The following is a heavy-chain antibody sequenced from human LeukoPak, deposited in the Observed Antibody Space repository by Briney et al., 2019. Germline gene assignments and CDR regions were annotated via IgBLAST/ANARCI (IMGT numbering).Heavy chain of an antibody. CDR3: AKGLRYFDWLSSVDY. Sequence: GGSLRLSCAASGFTFSSYEMNWVSQAPGKGLEWVSYISSSGSTIYYADSVKGRFTISRDNAKNSLYLQMNSLRAEDTAVYYCAKGLRYFDWLSSVDYWGQGTLVTVSS. CDR2: ISSSGSTI. CDR1: GFTFSSYE. D-gene: IGHD3-9*01. V-gene: IGHV3-48*03. J-gene: IGHJ4*02.